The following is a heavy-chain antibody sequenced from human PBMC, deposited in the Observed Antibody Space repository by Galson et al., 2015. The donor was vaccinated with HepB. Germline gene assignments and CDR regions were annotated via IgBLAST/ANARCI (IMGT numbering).Heavy chain of an antibody. J-gene: IGHJ4*02. CDR3: ARVLRQIVVVPAAPNDY. CDR1: GFTFSSYW. V-gene: IGHV3-7*03. CDR2: IKQDGSEK. Sequence: SLRLSCAASGFTFSSYWMSWVRQAPGKGLEWVANIKQDGSEKYYVDSVKGRFTISRDNAKNSLYLQMNSLRAEDTAVYYCARVLRQIVVVPAAPNDYWGQGTLVTVSS. D-gene: IGHD2-2*01.